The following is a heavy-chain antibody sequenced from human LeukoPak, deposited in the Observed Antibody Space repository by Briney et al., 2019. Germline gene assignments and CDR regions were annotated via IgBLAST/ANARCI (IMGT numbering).Heavy chain of an antibody. CDR3: ARGLGGTYNYDSRGYYFDY. Sequence: PSETLSLTCTVSGGSITSYYWSWIRQPPGKGLEWIGYIYYSGSTKYNPSLKSRVAMSIDTSKNQFSLRLSSVTAADTAVYYCARGLGGTYNYDSRGYYFDYWGQGTLVTVSS. V-gene: IGHV4-59*12. CDR2: IYYSGST. J-gene: IGHJ4*02. D-gene: IGHD3-22*01. CDR1: GGSITSYY.